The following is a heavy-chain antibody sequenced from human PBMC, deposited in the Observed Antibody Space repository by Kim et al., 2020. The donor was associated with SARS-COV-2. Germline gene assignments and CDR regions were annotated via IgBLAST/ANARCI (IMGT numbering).Heavy chain of an antibody. CDR1: GFTFTSYA. CDR3: AKDRRSGSYSTQLDY. J-gene: IGHJ4*01. D-gene: IGHD3-10*01. CDR2: ISGTGGTT. V-gene: IGHV3-23*01. Sequence: GGSLRLSCAASGFTFTSYAMTWVRQAPGKGLQWVSTISGTGGTTYYADSVKGRFTISRDSSKDTLFLQMNSLRAEDTAVYYCAKDRRSGSYSTQLDYWG.